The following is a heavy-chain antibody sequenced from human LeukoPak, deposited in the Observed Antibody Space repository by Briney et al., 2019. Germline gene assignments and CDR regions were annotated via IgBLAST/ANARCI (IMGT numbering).Heavy chain of an antibody. CDR3: ARVVGATKSVAFDI. V-gene: IGHV3-23*01. Sequence: GGSLRLSCAASGFTFNHYGLSWVRQAPGKGLEWVSSISGTGGSTYYAESVKGRFTISRDNSKNTLFLQMNSLRAEDTAVYYCARVVGATKSVAFDIWGQGTMVTVSS. D-gene: IGHD1-26*01. CDR2: ISGTGGST. J-gene: IGHJ3*02. CDR1: GFTFNHYG.